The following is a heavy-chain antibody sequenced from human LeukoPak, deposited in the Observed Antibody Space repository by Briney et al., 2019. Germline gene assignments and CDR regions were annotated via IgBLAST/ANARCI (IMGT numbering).Heavy chain of an antibody. CDR1: GFAFSTYW. CDR2: IKQDGSVK. CDR3: AREVLIGDFDY. V-gene: IGHV3-7*01. Sequence: PGGSLRLSCAASGFAFSTYWMSWVRQAPRKGLEWVANIKQDGSVKYYVGSVKGRFTVSRDNAKNSLYLQMNSLRAEDTAVYYCAREVLIGDFDYWGQGTLVTVSS. J-gene: IGHJ4*02. D-gene: IGHD3-22*01.